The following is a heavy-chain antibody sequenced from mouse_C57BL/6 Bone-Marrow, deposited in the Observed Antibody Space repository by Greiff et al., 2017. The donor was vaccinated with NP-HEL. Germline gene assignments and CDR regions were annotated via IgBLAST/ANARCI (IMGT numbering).Heavy chain of an antibody. J-gene: IGHJ4*01. D-gene: IGHD1-1*01. CDR3: ARTGVATDYAMDN. CDR2: IYPGGGYT. CDR1: GYTFTNYW. V-gene: IGHV1-63*01. Sequence: VQLQQSGAELVRPGTSVKMSCKASGYTFTNYWLGWAKQRPGHGLAWIGDIYPGGGYTNYNEQFKGQAKLTADKSSSTAYMQFSSLTSEDSAIYYCARTGVATDYAMDNWGQGTSVTVSS.